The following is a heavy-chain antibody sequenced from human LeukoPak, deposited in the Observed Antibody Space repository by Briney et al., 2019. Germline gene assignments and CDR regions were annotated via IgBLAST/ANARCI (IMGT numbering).Heavy chain of an antibody. V-gene: IGHV3-33*08. Sequence: GGSLRLSCAASGFTFTSYAMHWVRQAPGKGLEWVAVIWYDGSNKYYADSVKGRFTISRDNSKNTLYLQMNSLRAEDTAVYYCARRSSWFPYYYGMDVWGQGTTVTVSS. J-gene: IGHJ6*02. CDR3: ARRSSWFPYYYGMDV. D-gene: IGHD6-13*01. CDR1: GFTFTSYA. CDR2: IWYDGSNK.